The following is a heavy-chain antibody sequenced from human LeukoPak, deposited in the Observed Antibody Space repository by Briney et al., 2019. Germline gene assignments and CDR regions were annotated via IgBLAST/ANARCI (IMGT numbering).Heavy chain of an antibody. CDR3: TRCSGGSCYLQFDY. CDR2: IRSKAYGGTT. Sequence: GGSLRLSCTASGFTFGDYAMSWVRQAPGKGLEWVGFIRSKAYGGTTEYAASVKGRFTISRDDSKSIAYLQMNSLKTEDTAVYYCTRCSGGSCYLQFDYWGQGTLVTVSP. V-gene: IGHV3-49*04. CDR1: GFTFGDYA. D-gene: IGHD2-15*01. J-gene: IGHJ4*02.